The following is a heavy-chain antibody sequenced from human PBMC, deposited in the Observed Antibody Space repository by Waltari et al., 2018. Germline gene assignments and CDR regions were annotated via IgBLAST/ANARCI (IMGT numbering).Heavy chain of an antibody. J-gene: IGHJ6*02. D-gene: IGHD2-21*01. V-gene: IGHV1-69*01. CDR1: GYTFTGYY. CDR3: ARHHPGHSGMDV. CDR2: IIPIFGTA. Sequence: QVQLVQSGAEVKKPGASVKVSCKASGYTFTGYYMHWVRQAPGQGLEWMGGIIPIFGTANYAQKFQGRVTIPADESTSTAYMELSSLRSEDTAVYYCARHHPGHSGMDVWGQGTTVTVSS.